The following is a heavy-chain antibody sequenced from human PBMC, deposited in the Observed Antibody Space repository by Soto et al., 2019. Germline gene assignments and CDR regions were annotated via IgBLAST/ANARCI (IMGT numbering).Heavy chain of an antibody. CDR2: MNPNSGNT. CDR1: GYTFTSYD. D-gene: IGHD6-13*01. Sequence: QVQLVQSGAEVKKPGASVKVSCKASGYTFTSYDINWVRQATGHGLEWMGWMNPNSGNTGYAQKFQGRVTMTRNTSISTAYMELSSLRSEDTAVYYCARRGYSSSWYYYYYYGMDVWGQGTTVTVSS. V-gene: IGHV1-8*01. CDR3: ARRGYSSSWYYYYYYGMDV. J-gene: IGHJ6*02.